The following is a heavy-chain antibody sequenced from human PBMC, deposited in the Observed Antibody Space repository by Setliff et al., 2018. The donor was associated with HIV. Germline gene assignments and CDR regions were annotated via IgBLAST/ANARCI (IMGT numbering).Heavy chain of an antibody. J-gene: IGHJ4*02. CDR2: VDPEDDKT. CDR3: ARPPPHSSSWYYFDY. Sequence: GASVKVSCKASKYTFTDYYMHWVQQAPGKGLEWMGRVDPEDDKTIYAEKFQGRVTMTTATSSDTAYLYLSSLRSEDTAVYYCARPPPHSSSWYYFDYWGQGTLVTVSS. CDR1: KYTFTDYY. V-gene: IGHV1-69-2*01. D-gene: IGHD6-13*01.